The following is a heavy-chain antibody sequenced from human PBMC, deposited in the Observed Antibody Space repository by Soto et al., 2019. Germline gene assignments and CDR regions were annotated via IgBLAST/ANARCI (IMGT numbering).Heavy chain of an antibody. CDR2: ISYDGSNK. J-gene: IGHJ5*02. Sequence: PGGSLRLSCAASGFTFSSYGMHWVRQAPGKGLEWVAVISYDGSNKYYADSVKGRFTISRDNSKNTLYLQMNSLRAEDTAVYYCARGNRVWFGEYLAWFDPWGQGTLVTVSS. V-gene: IGHV3-30*03. CDR3: ARGNRVWFGEYLAWFDP. D-gene: IGHD3-10*01. CDR1: GFTFSSYG.